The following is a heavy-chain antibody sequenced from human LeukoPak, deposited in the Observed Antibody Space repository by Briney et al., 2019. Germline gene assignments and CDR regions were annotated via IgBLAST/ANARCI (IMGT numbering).Heavy chain of an antibody. Sequence: ASVKVSCKASGYTFTSYGISWVRQAPGQGLEWMGWISAYNGNTNYAQKLQGRVTMTTDTSTSTAYMELSSLRSDDTAVYYCARGAPLRLGELSLGQYDYWGQGTLVTVSS. D-gene: IGHD3-16*02. CDR1: GYTFTSYG. CDR3: ARGAPLRLGELSLGQYDY. J-gene: IGHJ4*02. V-gene: IGHV1-18*04. CDR2: ISAYNGNT.